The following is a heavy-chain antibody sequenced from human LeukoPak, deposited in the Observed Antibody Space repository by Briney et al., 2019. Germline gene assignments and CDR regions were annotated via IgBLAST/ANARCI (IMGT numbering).Heavy chain of an antibody. CDR3: ARGRDYDILAGFSKYFDY. D-gene: IGHD3-9*01. J-gene: IGHJ4*02. CDR1: SVSFSGYY. CDR2: IKHSGST. V-gene: IGHV4-34*01. Sequence: SESLSLTCAVSSVSFSGYYWSWIRQPPGKGLEWMGEIKHSGSTKYHPSLKSRVTISVDTSKNQFSLKLTSVTAADTAVYYCARGRDYDILAGFSKYFDYWGQGTLCTVSS.